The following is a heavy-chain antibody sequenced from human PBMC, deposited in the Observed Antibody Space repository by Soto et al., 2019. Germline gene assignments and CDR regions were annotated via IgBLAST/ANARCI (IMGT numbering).Heavy chain of an antibody. CDR1: GFTFSSYA. J-gene: IGHJ4*02. CDR2: ISGSGGST. Sequence: EVQLLESGGGLVQPGGSLRLSCAASGFTFSSYAMSWVRQAPGKGLEWVSAISGSGGSTYYADSVKGWFTISRDNSKNTLYLQMNSLRAEDTAVYYCAKGEGGYPNYFDYWGQGTLVTVSS. V-gene: IGHV3-23*01. CDR3: AKGEGGYPNYFDY. D-gene: IGHD3-22*01.